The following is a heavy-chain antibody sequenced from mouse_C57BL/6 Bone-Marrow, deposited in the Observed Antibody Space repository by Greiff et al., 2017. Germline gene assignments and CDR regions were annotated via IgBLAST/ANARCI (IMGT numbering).Heavy chain of an antibody. CDR1: GFTFSSYT. Sequence: EVMLVESGGGLVKPGGSLKLSCAASGFTFSSYTMSWVRQTPEKRLEWVATISGGGGNTYYPDSVKGRFTISRDNAKNTLYLQMSSLRSEDTALYYCAREPYYYGSSPWYFDVWGTGTTGTVAS. J-gene: IGHJ1*03. CDR2: ISGGGGNT. V-gene: IGHV5-9*01. D-gene: IGHD1-1*01. CDR3: AREPYYYGSSPWYFDV.